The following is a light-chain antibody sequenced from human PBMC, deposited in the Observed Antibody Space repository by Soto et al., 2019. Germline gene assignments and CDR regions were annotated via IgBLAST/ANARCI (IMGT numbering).Light chain of an antibody. CDR3: QQCFSSPET. CDR1: QSINTY. V-gene: IGKV1-39*01. J-gene: IGKJ1*01. CDR2: GVS. Sequence: DIQMTQSPSSLSASVGDRITITCRASQSINTYFNWYQQKPGKPPKLLIFGVSNLQSGVPSRFSGSGSGTYFTLTISSLQPEDFATYYCQQCFSSPETFGQGTKVEI.